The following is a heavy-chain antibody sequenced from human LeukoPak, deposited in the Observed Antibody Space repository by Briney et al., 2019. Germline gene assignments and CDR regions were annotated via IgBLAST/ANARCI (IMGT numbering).Heavy chain of an antibody. D-gene: IGHD1-14*01. V-gene: IGHV4-59*08. Sequence: SETLSLTCTVSGGSISSYYWSWIRQPPGKGLEWIGYVYYSGSTNYNPSLKSRVTISVDTSKNQFSLKLSSVTAADTAVYYCARHLYKVHHFDFWGQGTLVTVSS. CDR2: VYYSGST. CDR3: ARHLYKVHHFDF. CDR1: GGSISSYY. J-gene: IGHJ4*02.